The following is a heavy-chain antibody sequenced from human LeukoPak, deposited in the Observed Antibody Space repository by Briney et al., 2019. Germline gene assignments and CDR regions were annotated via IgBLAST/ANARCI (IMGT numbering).Heavy chain of an antibody. D-gene: IGHD3-10*01. CDR3: ARDLGLGSHIFY. CDR1: GYSFTSYG. Sequence: ASVKVSCKASGYSFTSYGISWVRQAPGQGLEWMGWISACNGNTNYAQKIQGRVTVTTDTSTSTAYMELRSLRSDDTAVYYCARDLGLGSHIFYWGQGTLVTVSS. V-gene: IGHV1-18*01. J-gene: IGHJ4*02. CDR2: ISACNGNT.